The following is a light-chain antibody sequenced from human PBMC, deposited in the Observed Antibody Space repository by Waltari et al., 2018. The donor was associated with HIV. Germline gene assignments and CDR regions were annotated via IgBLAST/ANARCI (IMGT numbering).Light chain of an antibody. V-gene: IGLV2-14*01. CDR2: EVS. J-gene: IGLJ3*02. CDR3: QSADSSGTWV. Sequence: QSALTQPASVSGSPGQSITISCTGTSSDVGGYNYVSWYQQHPGKAPKLMIYEVSNRPSGVSNRFSGSSSGTTVTLTISGVQAEDEADYYCQSADSSGTWVFGGGTKLTVL. CDR1: SSDVGGYNY.